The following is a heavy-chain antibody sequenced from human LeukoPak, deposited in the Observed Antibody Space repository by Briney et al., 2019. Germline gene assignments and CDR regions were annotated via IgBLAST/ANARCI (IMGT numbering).Heavy chain of an antibody. CDR2: ISAYNGNT. CDR1: GYTFTSYG. V-gene: IGHV1-18*01. CDR3: ARGSSGYFDWLSSGGGFDY. D-gene: IGHD3-9*01. J-gene: IGHJ4*02. Sequence: ASVTVSCKASGYTFTSYGISWVRQAPGQGLEWMGWISAYNGNTNYAQKLQGRVTMTTDTSTSTAYMELRSLRSDDTAVYYCARGSSGYFDWLSSGGGFDYWGQGTLVTVSS.